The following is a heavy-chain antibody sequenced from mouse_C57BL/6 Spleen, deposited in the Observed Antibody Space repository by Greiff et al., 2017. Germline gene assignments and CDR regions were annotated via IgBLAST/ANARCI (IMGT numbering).Heavy chain of an antibody. Sequence: VQLQQSGPELVKPGASVKMSCKASGYTFTDYYMNWVKQSHGKSLEWIGVINPNNGGTSYNQKFKGKATLTVDKSSSTAYMELSSLTSADSAVXDGAWGVYYDVDGGAYWGQGTLVTVSA. CDR3: AWGVYYDVDGGAY. J-gene: IGHJ3*01. CDR2: INPNNGGT. D-gene: IGHD2-4*01. CDR1: GYTFTDYY. V-gene: IGHV1-19*01.